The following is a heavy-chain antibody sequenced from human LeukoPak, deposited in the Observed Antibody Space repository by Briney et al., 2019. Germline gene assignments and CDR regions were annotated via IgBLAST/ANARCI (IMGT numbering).Heavy chain of an antibody. J-gene: IGHJ4*02. V-gene: IGHV3-23*01. Sequence: GGSLRLSCAASGVTLSTYAMSWARQAPGKGLEWVSAISGSGGSTYYADSVKGRFAISRDNSKNTLYLQMNSLRAEDTAVYYCAKGGPYYDILTGYYIPEYYFDYWGQGTLVTVSS. CDR3: AKGGPYYDILTGYYIPEYYFDY. CDR2: ISGSGGST. D-gene: IGHD3-9*01. CDR1: GVTLSTYA.